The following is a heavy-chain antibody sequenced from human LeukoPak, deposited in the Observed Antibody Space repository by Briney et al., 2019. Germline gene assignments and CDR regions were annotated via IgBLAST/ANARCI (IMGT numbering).Heavy chain of an antibody. J-gene: IGHJ4*02. D-gene: IGHD2-15*01. Sequence: GGSLRLSCAASGFTFSSYAMSWVRQAPGKGLEWVANIQQSGRQKSYVDSVRGRFTISRDNDKNSLYLQMNSLRAEDTAVYYCARDASDKYDSASRIHLDSWGQGTLVTVSS. CDR2: IQQSGRQK. V-gene: IGHV3-7*01. CDR1: GFTFSSYA. CDR3: ARDASDKYDSASRIHLDS.